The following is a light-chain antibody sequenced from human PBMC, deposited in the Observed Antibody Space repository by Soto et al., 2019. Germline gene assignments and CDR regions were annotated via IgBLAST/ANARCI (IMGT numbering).Light chain of an antibody. CDR2: GAS. V-gene: IGKV3-15*01. CDR3: QKYNTAPYT. CDR1: QSVSSN. Sequence: EIVMTQSPATLSVSAGERATVSCRASQSVSSNLAWYQQKPGQAPRLLIYGASTRATGIPARFSGSGSGTEFTLTISSLQPEDAATYYCQKYNTAPYTFGQGTRLEIK. J-gene: IGKJ5*01.